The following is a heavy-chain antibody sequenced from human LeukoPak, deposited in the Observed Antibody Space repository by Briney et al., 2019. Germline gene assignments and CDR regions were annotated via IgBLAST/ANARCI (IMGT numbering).Heavy chain of an antibody. J-gene: IGHJ6*02. CDR2: IYYSGST. D-gene: IGHD2-2*02. V-gene: IGHV4-31*03. Sequence: PSQTLSHTCTVSGGSISSGGYYWSWIRQHPGKGLEWIGYIYYSGSTHYNPSLKSRVTISVDTSKNQFSLKLSSVTAADTAVYYCARGSPLLPIHYYYYGMDVWGQGTTVTVSS. CDR1: GGSISSGGYY. CDR3: ARGSPLLPIHYYYYGMDV.